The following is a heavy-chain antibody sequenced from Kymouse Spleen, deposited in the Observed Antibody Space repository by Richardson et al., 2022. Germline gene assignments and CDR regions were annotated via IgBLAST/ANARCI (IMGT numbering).Heavy chain of an antibody. Sequence: QVQLVESGGGVVQPGRSLRLSCAASGFTFSSYGMHWVRQAPGKGLEWVAVIWYDGSNKYYADSVKGRFTISRDNSKNTLYLQMNSLRAEDTAVYYCARDGADILTGYPYYYYGMDVWGQGTTVTVSS. V-gene: IGHV3-33*01. CDR2: IWYDGSNK. J-gene: IGHJ6*02. CDR1: GFTFSSYG. CDR3: ARDGADILTGYPYYYYGMDV. D-gene: IGHD3-9*01.